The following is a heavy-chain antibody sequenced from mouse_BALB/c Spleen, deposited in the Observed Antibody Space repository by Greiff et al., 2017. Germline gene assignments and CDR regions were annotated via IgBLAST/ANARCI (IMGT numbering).Heavy chain of an antibody. CDR1: GYTFTSYW. D-gene: IGHD2-3*01. V-gene: IGHV1-7*01. Sequence: QVQLQQSGAELAKPGASVKMSCKASGYTFTSYWMHWVKQRPGQGLEWIGYINPSTGYTEYNQKFKDKATLTADKSSSTAYMQLSSLTSEDSAVYYCARSRIDGYLLDYWGQGTTLTVSS. CDR3: ARSRIDGYLLDY. CDR2: INPSTGYT. J-gene: IGHJ2*01.